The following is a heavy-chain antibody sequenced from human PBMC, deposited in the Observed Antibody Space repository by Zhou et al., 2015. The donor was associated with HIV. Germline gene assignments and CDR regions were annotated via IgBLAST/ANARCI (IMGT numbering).Heavy chain of an antibody. CDR2: INAGNGNT. J-gene: IGHJ5*02. D-gene: IGHD5-12*01. CDR1: GYTFTSYA. V-gene: IGHV1-3*01. Sequence: QVQLVQSGAEVKKPGASVKVSCKASGYTFTSYAMHWVRQAPGQRLEWMGWINAGNGNTKYSQKFRGRVTITRDTSASTAYMELSSLRSEDTAVYYCAREAIVATLGRTWFDPWGQGTLVTVSS. CDR3: AREAIVATLGRTWFDP.